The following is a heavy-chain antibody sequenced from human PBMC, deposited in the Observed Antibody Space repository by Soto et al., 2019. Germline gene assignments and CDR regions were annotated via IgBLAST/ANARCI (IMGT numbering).Heavy chain of an antibody. CDR1: GGSFSGYY. J-gene: IGHJ4*02. Sequence: PSETLSLTCAVYGGSFSGYYWSWIRQPPGKGLEWIGEINHSGSTNYNPSLKSRVTISADKSKNQVSLRLSSVTTADTAVYFCAREGNLGRWIQPLDSWGQGTLVTVSS. CDR2: INHSGST. CDR3: AREGNLGRWIQPLDS. D-gene: IGHD2-2*03. V-gene: IGHV4-34*01.